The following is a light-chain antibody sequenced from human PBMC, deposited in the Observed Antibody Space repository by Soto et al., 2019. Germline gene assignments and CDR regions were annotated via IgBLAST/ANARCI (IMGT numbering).Light chain of an antibody. CDR3: QQYGGSPWT. J-gene: IGKJ1*01. CDR2: GAS. Sequence: EIVMTQSPATLSVSPGERATLSCTASQTVTTNLAWYQHKPGQAPRLLIYGASTRATGIPARFSGSGSGTEFTLTISRLEPEDSAVYYCQQYGGSPWTFGQGTKVEI. CDR1: QTVTTN. V-gene: IGKV3-15*01.